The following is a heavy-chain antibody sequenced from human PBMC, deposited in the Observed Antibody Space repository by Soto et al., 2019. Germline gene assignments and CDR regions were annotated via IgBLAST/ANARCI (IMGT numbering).Heavy chain of an antibody. CDR2: IHPNGSPT. CDR1: GYTFTSHY. CDR3: ARDHSYRDYYWWLDP. D-gene: IGHD3-10*01. J-gene: IGHJ5*02. V-gene: IGHV1-46*01. Sequence: QVQLVQSGAEMKKPGASVKLSCKAFGYTFTSHYVHWVRQAPGQGLEWMGVIHPNGSPTVYAQNVQGRLIMIMDTSSRTFYMELSSLGSDGTAVYYCARDHSYRDYYWWLDPWGQGTLVTVSS.